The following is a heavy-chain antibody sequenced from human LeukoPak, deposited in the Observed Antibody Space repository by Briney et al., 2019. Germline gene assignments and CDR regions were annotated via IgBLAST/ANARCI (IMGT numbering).Heavy chain of an antibody. J-gene: IGHJ1*01. CDR1: GYTFTGYY. Sequence: ASVKVSCKASGYTFTGYYMHWVRQAPGQGLEWMGWINPNSGGTNYAQKFQGWVTMTRDTSISTAYMELSRLRSDDTAVYYCARGGAIVVVVAATLSAEYFQHWGQGTLVTVSS. V-gene: IGHV1-2*04. CDR2: INPNSGGT. D-gene: IGHD2-15*01. CDR3: ARGGAIVVVVAATLSAEYFQH.